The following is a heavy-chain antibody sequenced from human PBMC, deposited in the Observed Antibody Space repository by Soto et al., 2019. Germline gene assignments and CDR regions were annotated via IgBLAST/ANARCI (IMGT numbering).Heavy chain of an antibody. CDR1: GGTFSTYA. CDR3: ASGIQLWLRRINNGYSG. D-gene: IGHD5-18*01. J-gene: IGHJ4*02. V-gene: IGHV1-69*13. CDR2: IIPMFGTA. Sequence: SVKVSCKAPGGTFSTYAISLVRQAPGQGLEWMGGIIPMFGTANYAQRFQDRVTITADESTNTVYMELSSLRSEDTAVYFCASGIQLWLRRINNGYSGWGQGTLVTVSS.